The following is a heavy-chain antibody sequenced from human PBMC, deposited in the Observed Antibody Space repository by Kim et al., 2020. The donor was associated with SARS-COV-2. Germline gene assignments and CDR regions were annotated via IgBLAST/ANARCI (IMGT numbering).Heavy chain of an antibody. V-gene: IGHV3-49*03. CDR1: GLNFGDYA. J-gene: IGHJ4*02. D-gene: IGHD3-22*01. Sequence: GGSLRLSCTTSGLNFGDYAMSWFRQAPGKGLEWVAFIRSQRYAETTEYAASVKGRFTISRDDSKRIAYLQMNGLKTEDTAIYYCSSGPYYYDSGAYSHDYWGQGTLVTVSS. CDR3: SSGPYYYDSGAYSHDY. CDR2: IRSQRYAETT.